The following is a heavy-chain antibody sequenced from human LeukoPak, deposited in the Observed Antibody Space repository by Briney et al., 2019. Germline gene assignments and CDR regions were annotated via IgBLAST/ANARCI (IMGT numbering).Heavy chain of an antibody. CDR1: SGSISSGSSY. J-gene: IGHJ4*02. CDR3: ARSRRDGYNYEFEY. V-gene: IGHV4-61*02. D-gene: IGHD5-24*01. CDR2: IYTSGST. Sequence: PSETLSLTCTVSSGSISSGSSYWSWIRQPAGKGLEWIGRIYTSGSTNYNPSLKSRITISVDTSKNQFSLRLSSVTAADTAVYYCARSRRDGYNYEFEYWGQGTLVTVSS.